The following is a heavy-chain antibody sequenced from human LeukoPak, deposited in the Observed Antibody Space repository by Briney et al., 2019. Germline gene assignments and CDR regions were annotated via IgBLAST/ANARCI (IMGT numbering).Heavy chain of an antibody. V-gene: IGHV3-74*01. CDR1: GFTFSSYA. CDR3: ATSLGPLTEY. J-gene: IGHJ4*02. D-gene: IGHD7-27*01. CDR2: INSGGSGT. Sequence: GGSLRLSCSASGFTFSSYAMHWVRQTPGKGLVWVSRINSGGSGTSYADSVEGRFTISGDNAKNTLYLQMNSLRAEDTAVYYCATSLGPLTEYWGQGTLVTVSS.